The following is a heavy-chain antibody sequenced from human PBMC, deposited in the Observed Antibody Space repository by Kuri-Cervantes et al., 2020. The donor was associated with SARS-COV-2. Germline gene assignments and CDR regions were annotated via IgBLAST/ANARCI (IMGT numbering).Heavy chain of an antibody. CDR1: GGSFSGYY. Sequence: SQTLSLTCAVYGGSFSGYYWSWIRQPPGKGLEWIGEINHSGSTNYNPSLKSRVTISVDTSKNQFSLKLSSVTAADTAVYYCASGQYGSSPSRSDAFGIWGQGTVVTVSS. D-gene: IGHD6-6*01. V-gene: IGHV4-34*01. CDR3: ASGQYGSSPSRSDAFGI. J-gene: IGHJ3*02. CDR2: INHSGST.